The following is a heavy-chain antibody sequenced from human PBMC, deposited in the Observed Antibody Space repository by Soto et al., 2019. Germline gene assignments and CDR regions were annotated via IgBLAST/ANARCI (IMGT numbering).Heavy chain of an antibody. D-gene: IGHD3-22*01. CDR2: IHHRGNT. J-gene: IGHJ3*01. V-gene: IGHV4-31*03. CDR3: AREGGSYDSGGFLIRGAFDV. Sequence: QVQLQQSGPGLVKPSQTLSLTCTVSGGSISSGDYYWNWIRQHPEKGLEWIGSIHHRGNTYYSPSLDSRISISIDTSKNPFSRRLSSVTAADTAVYYCAREGGSYDSGGFLIRGAFDVWGPGTTVTVSP. CDR1: GGSISSGDYY.